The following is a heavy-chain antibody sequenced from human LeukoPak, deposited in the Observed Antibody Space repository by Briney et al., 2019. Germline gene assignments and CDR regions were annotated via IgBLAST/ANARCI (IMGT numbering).Heavy chain of an antibody. CDR1: GYTFTGYY. Sequence: ASVKVSCKASGYTFTGYYMHWVRQAPGQGLEWMGWINPNSGGTNYAQKFQGRVTMTRDTSISTAYMELSRLRSDDTAVYYCARVGAPYDSSGYYYVLLTMYYFDYWGQGTLVTVSS. D-gene: IGHD3-22*01. CDR2: INPNSGGT. V-gene: IGHV1-2*02. J-gene: IGHJ4*02. CDR3: ARVGAPYDSSGYYYVLLTMYYFDY.